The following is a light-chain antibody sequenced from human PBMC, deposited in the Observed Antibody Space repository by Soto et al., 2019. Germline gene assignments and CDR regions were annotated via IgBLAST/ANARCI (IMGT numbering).Light chain of an antibody. CDR1: SSDVGGYNY. V-gene: IGLV2-14*01. J-gene: IGLJ1*01. CDR2: EVS. Sequence: QSALTQPASVSGSPGQSITSSCTGTSSDVGGYNYVSWYRQHPGQAPKLMIYEVSERPSGVSNRFSGSISGNTASLTISGLQAEDEADYFCSSYTTSNTYVFGPGTKVTVL. CDR3: SSYTTSNTYV.